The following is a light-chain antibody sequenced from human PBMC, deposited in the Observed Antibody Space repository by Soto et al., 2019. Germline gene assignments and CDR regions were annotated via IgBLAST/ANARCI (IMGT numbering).Light chain of an antibody. CDR1: QSISSW. CDR3: QQYNSYPWT. Sequence: DIQMTQSPSTLSASVGDRVTITCRASQSISSWLAWYQQKPGKAPKLLIYTASTLESGVPSRFSGSGSGTEFTLTISSLQPDDFATYYCQQYNSYPWTFGQGTKGEIK. CDR2: TAS. V-gene: IGKV1-5*03. J-gene: IGKJ1*01.